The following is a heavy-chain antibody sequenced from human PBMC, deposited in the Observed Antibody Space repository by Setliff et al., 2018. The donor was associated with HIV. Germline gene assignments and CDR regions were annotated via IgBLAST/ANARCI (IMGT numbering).Heavy chain of an antibody. J-gene: IGHJ3*02. CDR1: GFTFDDYA. Sequence: RLSCEASGFTFDDYAMHWGRQAPGKGLEWVAGINWNSVSRAYADSVQGRFTISRDNAKNLVYLEMNSLRPEDTALYFCAKDYGDGHNWGAFDIWGQGIMVTVSS. CDR3: AKDYGDGHNWGAFDI. D-gene: IGHD1-1*01. V-gene: IGHV3-9*01. CDR2: INWNSVSR.